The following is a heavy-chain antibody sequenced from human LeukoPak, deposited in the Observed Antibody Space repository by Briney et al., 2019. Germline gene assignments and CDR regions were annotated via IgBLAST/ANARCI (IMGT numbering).Heavy chain of an antibody. CDR2: IYACGSI. V-gene: IGHV4-4*07. D-gene: IGHD2-15*01. CDR3: ARDNRYCSGGTCYSGQDY. J-gene: IGHJ4*02. CDR1: GGSISNYY. Sequence: PSETLSLTCAVSGGSISNYYWNWIRQPAGKGMEWIGRIYACGSINYNHSLQSRVTMSLDTSKSQFSLILSSVAAADTAVYYCARDNRYCSGGTCYSGQDYWGQGALVTVSS.